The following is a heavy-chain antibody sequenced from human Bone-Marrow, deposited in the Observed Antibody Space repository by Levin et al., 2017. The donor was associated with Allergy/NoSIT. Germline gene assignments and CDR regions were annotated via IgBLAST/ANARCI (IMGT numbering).Heavy chain of an antibody. CDR3: AKVEDGSSFWFDP. Sequence: GGSLRLSCAASGLTYSNFWMTWVRQAPGKGLEWVTSIKPDESEKYYVDSVKGRFTVSRDNPRISLYLQMNSLRAEDTAVYYCAKVEDGSSFWFDPWGQGTLVTVSS. J-gene: IGHJ5*02. V-gene: IGHV3-7*01. CDR1: GLTYSNFW. D-gene: IGHD1-26*01. CDR2: IKPDESEK.